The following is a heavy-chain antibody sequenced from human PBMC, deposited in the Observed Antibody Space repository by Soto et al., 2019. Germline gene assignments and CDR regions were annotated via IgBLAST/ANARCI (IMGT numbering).Heavy chain of an antibody. CDR1: GYTFTSYA. CDR2: INAGNGNT. CDR3: ARVEVREGGMDV. V-gene: IGHV1-3*01. Sequence: ASVKVSYRASGYTFTSYAMHWVRQAPGQRLEWMGWINAGNGNTKYSQKFQGRVTITRDTSASTAYMELSSLRSEDTAVYYCARVEVREGGMDVFGQGTTVTVSS. J-gene: IGHJ6*02.